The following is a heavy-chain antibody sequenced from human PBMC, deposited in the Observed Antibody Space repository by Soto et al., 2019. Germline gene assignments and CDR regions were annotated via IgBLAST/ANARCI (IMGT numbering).Heavy chain of an antibody. Sequence: ASVKVSCKACGYSFTSLAINWVRQTAGQGLEWMGWMQPSTGRTGYAQKFQGRVTMTRDTSINTAYMELTTLTSDDTAFYYCARGVSAGVDYWGQGTLVNVAS. CDR2: MQPSTGRT. D-gene: IGHD1-26*01. CDR3: ARGVSAGVDY. CDR1: GYSFTSLA. V-gene: IGHV1-8*01. J-gene: IGHJ4*02.